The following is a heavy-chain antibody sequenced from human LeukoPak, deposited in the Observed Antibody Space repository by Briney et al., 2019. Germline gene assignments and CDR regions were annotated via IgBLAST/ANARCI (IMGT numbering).Heavy chain of an antibody. J-gene: IGHJ4*02. CDR1: GFTFSSYG. Sequence: GGSLRLSCAASGFTFSSYGMHWVRQAPGKGLEWVAFIRYDESNKYYADSVKGRFTISRDNSKNTLYLQMNSLRAEDTAVYYCAKDGAEGIYCSSTSCYPWVAAAPTDYWGQGTLVTVSS. V-gene: IGHV3-30*02. CDR2: IRYDESNK. D-gene: IGHD2-2*01. CDR3: AKDGAEGIYCSSTSCYPWVAAAPTDY.